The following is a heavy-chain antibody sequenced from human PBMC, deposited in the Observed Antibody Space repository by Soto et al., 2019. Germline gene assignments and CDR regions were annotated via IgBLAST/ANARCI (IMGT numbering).Heavy chain of an antibody. CDR1: GFTFSSYA. CDR3: AKVIGYSNYVGGFDY. J-gene: IGHJ4*02. D-gene: IGHD4-4*01. Sequence: EVQLLESGGGLVQPGGSLRLSCAASGFTFSSYAMSWVRQAPGKGLEWVSAISGSGGSTYYADSVKGRFTISRDNSKNTLYLQMNSLRAKDTAVYYCAKVIGYSNYVGGFDYWGQGTLVTVSS. CDR2: ISGSGGST. V-gene: IGHV3-23*01.